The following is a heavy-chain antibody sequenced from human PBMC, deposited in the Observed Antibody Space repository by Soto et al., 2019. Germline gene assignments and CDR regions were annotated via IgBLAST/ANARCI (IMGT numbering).Heavy chain of an antibody. CDR3: ARDSDAKDSSGYYNGYYFDY. CDR2: INPSGGST. J-gene: IGHJ4*02. V-gene: IGHV1-46*01. Sequence: GASVKVSCKASGYTFTSYYMHWVRQAPGQGLEWMGIINPSGGSTSYAQKFQGKVTMTRDTSTSTVYMELSSLRSEDTAVYYCARDSDAKDSSGYYNGYYFDYWGQGTLVTVSS. D-gene: IGHD3-22*01. CDR1: GYTFTSYY.